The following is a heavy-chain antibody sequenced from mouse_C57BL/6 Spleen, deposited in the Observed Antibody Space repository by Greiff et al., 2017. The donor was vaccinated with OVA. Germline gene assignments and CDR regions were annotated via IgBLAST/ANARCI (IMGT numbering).Heavy chain of an antibody. D-gene: IGHD2-4*01. CDR1: GYSITSGYY. Sequence: EVQLQQSGPGLVKPSQSLSLTCSVTGYSITSGYYWNWIRQFPGNKLEWMGYISYDGSNNYNPSLKNRISITRDTSKNQFFLKLNSVTTEDTATYYCARGLYDYAPWFAYWGQGTLVTVSA. J-gene: IGHJ3*01. CDR2: ISYDGSN. CDR3: ARGLYDYAPWFAY. V-gene: IGHV3-6*01.